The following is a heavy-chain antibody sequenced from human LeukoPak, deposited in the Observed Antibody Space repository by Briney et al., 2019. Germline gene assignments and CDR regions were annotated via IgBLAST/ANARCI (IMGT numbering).Heavy chain of an antibody. CDR3: TTGNQYDFWSGYPPFDY. J-gene: IGHJ4*02. V-gene: IGHV3-15*07. D-gene: IGHD3-3*01. CDR2: IKSKTDGGTT. Sequence: GGSLRLSCAASGFTFSNAWMNWVRQAPGKGLAWVGRIKSKTDGGTTDYAAPVKGRFTISRDDSKNTLYLQVNSLKTEDTGVYYCTTGNQYDFWSGYPPFDYWAREPWSPSPQ. CDR1: GFTFSNAW.